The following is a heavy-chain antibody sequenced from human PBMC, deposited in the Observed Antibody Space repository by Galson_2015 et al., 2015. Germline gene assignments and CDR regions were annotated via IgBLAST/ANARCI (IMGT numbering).Heavy chain of an antibody. D-gene: IGHD6-13*01. CDR1: GFTVSSNY. V-gene: IGHV3-53*01. CDR3: ARGLYSSSWYRPPRGP. CDR2: IYSGGST. J-gene: IGHJ5*02. Sequence: SLRLSCAASGFTVSSNYMSWVRQAPGKGLEWVSVIYSGGSTYYADSVKGRFTISRDNSKNTLYLQMNSLRAEDTAVYYCARGLYSSSWYRPPRGPWGQGTLVTVSS.